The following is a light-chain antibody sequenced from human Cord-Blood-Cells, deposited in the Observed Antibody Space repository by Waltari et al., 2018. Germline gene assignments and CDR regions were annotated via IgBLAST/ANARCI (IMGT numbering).Light chain of an antibody. CDR2: AAS. CDR1: QSISSY. J-gene: IGKJ2*01. Sequence: DIQMTQSPSSLSASVGDRVTITCRASQSISSYLNWYQQKPGEATKLLIYAASSLQSGVPSRFSGSGSGTDFTLTISSLQPEDFATYYCQQSYSTMYTFGQGTKLEIK. CDR3: QQSYSTMYT. V-gene: IGKV1-39*01.